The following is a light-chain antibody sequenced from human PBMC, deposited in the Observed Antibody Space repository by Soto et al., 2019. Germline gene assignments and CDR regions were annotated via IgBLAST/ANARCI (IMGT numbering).Light chain of an antibody. V-gene: IGKV3-20*01. Sequence: IVLMPSPDTWCLSPAERATLSCRASRSLSSDYLAWYQQKPGQAPRLLFYHASSRATGTPDRFSVRGSGTDFTLTISRLEPGDFAVYYCQQYGDSPRTFGRGTKVDIK. CDR1: RSLSSDY. CDR2: HAS. J-gene: IGKJ1*01. CDR3: QQYGDSPRT.